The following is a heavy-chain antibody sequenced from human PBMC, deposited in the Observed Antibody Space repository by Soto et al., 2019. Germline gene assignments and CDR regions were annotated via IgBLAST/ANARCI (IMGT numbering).Heavy chain of an antibody. J-gene: IGHJ5*02. CDR3: AQCRAAAGAGCDP. V-gene: IGHV4-31*03. Sequence: QVQLQESGTGLVKPSETLSLTCSVSGGSITSDHYYWNWIRQRPGKGLEWIGFIYHRGDNYYNPSLRSRGSMSVDKSKNQFSLNLRSVPVADTAVYWCAQCRAAAGAGCDPLGQGTQVTFSS. D-gene: IGHD6-13*01. CDR2: IYHRGDN. CDR1: GGSITSDHYY.